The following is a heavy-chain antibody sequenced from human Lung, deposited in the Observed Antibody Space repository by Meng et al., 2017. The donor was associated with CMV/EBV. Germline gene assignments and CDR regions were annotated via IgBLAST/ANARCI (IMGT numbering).Heavy chain of an antibody. CDR2: ISSSSSYI. V-gene: IGHV3-21*01. CDR3: ARSWDGLAY. CDR1: GFSFSGYA. D-gene: IGHD1-26*01. J-gene: IGHJ4*02. Sequence: GESLKISCAASGFSFSGYALNWVRQAPGKGLEWVSSISSSSSYIYYADSVKGRFTISRDNAKNSLFLQMNSLRADDTAVYFCARSWDGLAYWGQGTLVTVSS.